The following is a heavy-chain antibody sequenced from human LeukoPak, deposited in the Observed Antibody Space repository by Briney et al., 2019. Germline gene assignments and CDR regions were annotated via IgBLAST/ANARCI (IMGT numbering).Heavy chain of an antibody. Sequence: GGSLRLSCAASGLTFSSYAMSWVRQAPGKGLEWVSAISGSGGSTYYADSVKGRFTISRDNSKNTLNLQMNSLRAEDTAVYYCAKSGIAVVTDYWGQGTQVTVSS. CDR1: GLTFSSYA. J-gene: IGHJ4*02. CDR2: ISGSGGST. D-gene: IGHD6-19*01. CDR3: AKSGIAVVTDY. V-gene: IGHV3-23*01.